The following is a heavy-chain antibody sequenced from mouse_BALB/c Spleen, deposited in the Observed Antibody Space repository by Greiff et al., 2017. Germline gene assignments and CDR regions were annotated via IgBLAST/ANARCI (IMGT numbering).Heavy chain of an antibody. CDR3: ARHDLRDYAMDY. Sequence: EVKLVESGGGLVKPGGSLKLSCAASGFTFSSYAMSWVRQTPEKRLEWVATISSGGSYTYYPDSVKGRFTISRDNAKNTLYLQMSSLRSEDTAMYYCARHDLRDYAMDYGGQGTSVTVSS. J-gene: IGHJ4*01. D-gene: IGHD1-1*01. V-gene: IGHV5-9-3*01. CDR2: ISSGGSYT. CDR1: GFTFSSYA.